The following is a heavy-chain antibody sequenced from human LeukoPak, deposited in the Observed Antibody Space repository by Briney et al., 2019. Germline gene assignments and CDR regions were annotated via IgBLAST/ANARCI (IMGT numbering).Heavy chain of an antibody. Sequence: SETLSLTCTVSGGSISSSSYCWGWIRQPPGKGLEWIGSIYYSGSTYYNPSLKSRVTISVDTSKNQFSLKLSSVTAADTAVYYCARDRSSGWYWDAFDIWGQGTMVTVSS. J-gene: IGHJ3*02. CDR3: ARDRSSGWYWDAFDI. V-gene: IGHV4-39*02. D-gene: IGHD6-19*01. CDR1: GGSISSSSYC. CDR2: IYYSGST.